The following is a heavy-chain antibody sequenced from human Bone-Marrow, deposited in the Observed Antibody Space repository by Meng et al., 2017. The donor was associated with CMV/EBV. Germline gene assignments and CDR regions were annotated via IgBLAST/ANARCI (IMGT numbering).Heavy chain of an antibody. CDR2: ISSSGSTI. J-gene: IGHJ6*02. CDR1: GFTFSSYE. V-gene: IGHV3-48*03. D-gene: IGHD2-2*01. Sequence: GESLKISCAASGFTFSSYEMNWVRQAPGKGLEWVSYISSSGSTIYYADSVKGRFTISRDNSKNTLYLQMNSLRAEDTAVYYCAKDMGYCSSTSCPSPPLYYYGMDVWGQGTTVTVSS. CDR3: AKDMGYCSSTSCPSPPLYYYGMDV.